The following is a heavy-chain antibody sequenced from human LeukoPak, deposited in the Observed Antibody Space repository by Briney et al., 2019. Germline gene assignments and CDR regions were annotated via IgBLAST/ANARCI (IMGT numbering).Heavy chain of an antibody. V-gene: IGHV4-59*01. J-gene: IGHJ5*02. Sequence: PSETLSLTCTVSGGSISSYYWSWIRQPPGKGLEWIGYIYYSGSTDYNPSLKSRVTISVDTSKNQFSLKLSSVTAADTAVYYCARKSTGYCSGGSCYGWFDPWGQGTLVTVSS. CDR1: GGSISSYY. D-gene: IGHD2-15*01. CDR2: IYYSGST. CDR3: ARKSTGYCSGGSCYGWFDP.